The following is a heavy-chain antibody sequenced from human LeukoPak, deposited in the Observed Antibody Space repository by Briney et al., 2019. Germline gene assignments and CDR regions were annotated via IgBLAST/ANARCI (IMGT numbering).Heavy chain of an antibody. CDR3: ASRHYDFGYY. CDR2: ISYDGSNK. V-gene: IGHV3-30*19. CDR1: GFSFSSYV. Sequence: GGSLRLSCVASGFSFSSYVINWVRQAPGKGLEWVAVISYDGSNKYYADSVKGRFTISRDNSKNTLYLQMNSLRAEDTAIYYCASRHYDFGYYWGQGTLVTVSS. J-gene: IGHJ4*02. D-gene: IGHD4-17*01.